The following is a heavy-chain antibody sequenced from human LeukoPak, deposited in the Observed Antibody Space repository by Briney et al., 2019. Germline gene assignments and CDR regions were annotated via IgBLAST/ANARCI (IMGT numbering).Heavy chain of an antibody. CDR3: ARVDNDYGDPYYFDY. Sequence: SETLSLTCTVSGVSITMGGYYWSWIRQHSGKGLEWIGNIYYTGSTFNNPSLKSRVIISIDTSKNQFSLKLTSVTDADTAVYYCARVDNDYGDPYYFDYWGQGTLVTVSS. CDR1: GVSITMGGYY. V-gene: IGHV4-31*03. D-gene: IGHD4-17*01. CDR2: IYYTGST. J-gene: IGHJ4*02.